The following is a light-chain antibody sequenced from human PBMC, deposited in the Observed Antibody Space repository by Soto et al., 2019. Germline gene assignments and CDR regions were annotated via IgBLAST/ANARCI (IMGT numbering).Light chain of an antibody. CDR3: QHYSTVWA. CDR1: QSISRG. CDR2: DAS. V-gene: IGKV1-5*01. Sequence: DIQMTQSPSTLSASVGARATSTCRASQSISRGLAWYQQKPGKAPNLRIYDASTLESGVPSRFSGSGSGTEFSLTISSMQPDDFATYYCQHYSTVWAFGQGTKVDIK. J-gene: IGKJ1*01.